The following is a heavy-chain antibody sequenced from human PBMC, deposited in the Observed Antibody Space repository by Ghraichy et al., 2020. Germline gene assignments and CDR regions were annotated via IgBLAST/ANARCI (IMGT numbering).Heavy chain of an antibody. J-gene: IGHJ5*01. CDR1: GGSVSSNSAA. CDR3: ARDASTGDTVFDS. D-gene: IGHD7-27*01. V-gene: IGHV6-1*01. CDR2: TYYGSKWYN. Sequence: SQTLSLTCAISGGSVSSNSAAWNWIRQSPSRGLEWLGRTYYGSKWYNDYAVSVKSRITVNPDTSNNQFSLQLNSVTPEDTAVYYCARDASTGDTVFDSWGQGILVTVSS.